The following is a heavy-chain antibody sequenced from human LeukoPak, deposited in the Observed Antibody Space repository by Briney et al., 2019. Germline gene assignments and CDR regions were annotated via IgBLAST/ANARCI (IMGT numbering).Heavy chain of an antibody. CDR1: GFTFSSYC. J-gene: IGHJ4*02. D-gene: IGHD2-21*01. CDR2: IRNDVRNK. CDR3: AKFSPLWSTAYYLADS. Sequence: PGGSLRLSCEAAGFTFSSYCMDWVSQAPGKGLEWVAFIRNDVRNKYYRDSVKGRFTTSRDNSKNTLCLQMNSPTLGDTAVYYCAKFSPLWSTAYYLADSWGQGTLVSVSS. V-gene: IGHV3-30*02.